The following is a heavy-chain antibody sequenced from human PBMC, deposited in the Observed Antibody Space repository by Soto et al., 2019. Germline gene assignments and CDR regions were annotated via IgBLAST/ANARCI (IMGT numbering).Heavy chain of an antibody. V-gene: IGHV5-51*01. J-gene: IGHJ4*02. Sequence: GESLKISCKGSGYSFTSYWIGWVRQMPGKGLEWMGIIYPGDSDTRYSPSFQGQVTISADKSISTAYLQWSSLKASDTAMYYCARQHVGDFWSGPRPYYFDYWGQGTLVTVPQ. CDR2: IYPGDSDT. CDR3: ARQHVGDFWSGPRPYYFDY. D-gene: IGHD3-3*01. CDR1: GYSFTSYW.